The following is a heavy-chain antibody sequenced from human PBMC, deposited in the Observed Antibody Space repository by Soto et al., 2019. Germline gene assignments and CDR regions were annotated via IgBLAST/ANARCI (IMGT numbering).Heavy chain of an antibody. J-gene: IGHJ6*02. CDR1: GFTFDDYG. CDR3: ARVYYYGMDV. Sequence: TGGSLRLSCAASGFTFDDYGMSWVRQAPGKGLEWVSGINWNGGSTGYADSVRGRFTISRDNAKNSLYLQMNSLRAEDTALYYCARVYYYGMDVWGQGTTVTVSS. CDR2: INWNGGST. V-gene: IGHV3-20*04.